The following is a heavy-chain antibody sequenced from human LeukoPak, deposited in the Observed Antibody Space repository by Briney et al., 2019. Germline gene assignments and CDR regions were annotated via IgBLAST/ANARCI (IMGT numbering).Heavy chain of an antibody. CDR2: ISYDGSNK. CDR1: GFTFSSYA. J-gene: IGHJ6*03. CDR3: ARSPREGDYLPYSYYYYMDV. D-gene: IGHD4-17*01. V-gene: IGHV3-30-3*01. Sequence: PGGTLRLSCAASGFTFSSYAMHWVRQAPGKGLEWVAVISYDGSNKYYADSVKGRFTISRDNSKNTLYLQMNSLRAEDTAVYYCARSPREGDYLPYSYYYYMDVWGEGTTVTVSS.